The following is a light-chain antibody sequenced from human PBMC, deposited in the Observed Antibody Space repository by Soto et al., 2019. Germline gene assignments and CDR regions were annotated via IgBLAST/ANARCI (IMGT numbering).Light chain of an antibody. Sequence: DIHLTQPPSHLSASVGDRPTITCRARQSVGNSLNWYQKKPGKDPKILIYAASSLQSGVPSRFSGSGSGTDFSLTISRLQPEDFATYYCQQGYSFTLTFGGGTKLDIK. CDR3: QQGYSFTLT. CDR1: QSVGNS. V-gene: IGKV1-39*01. J-gene: IGKJ4*01. CDR2: AAS.